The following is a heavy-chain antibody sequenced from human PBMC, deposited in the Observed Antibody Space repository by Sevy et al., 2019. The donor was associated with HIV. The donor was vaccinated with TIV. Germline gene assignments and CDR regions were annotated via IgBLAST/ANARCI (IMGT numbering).Heavy chain of an antibody. CDR2: IAHDGNYR. J-gene: IGHJ6*02. D-gene: IGHD3-16*01. CDR1: GFTFSTYD. Sequence: GGCLRLSCTASGFTFSTYDIHWVRQAPGKGLEWVAIIAHDGNYRYYADAVRGRFSMSRDNSKNTAYLQMSGLSVEDTAVYYCAKNRPPGGSYFSRHGMDVWGRGTTVTVSS. V-gene: IGHV3-30*18. CDR3: AKNRPPGGSYFSRHGMDV.